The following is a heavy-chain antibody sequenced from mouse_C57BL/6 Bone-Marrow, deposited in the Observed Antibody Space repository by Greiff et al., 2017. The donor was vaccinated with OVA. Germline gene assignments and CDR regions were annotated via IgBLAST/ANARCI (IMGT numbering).Heavy chain of an antibody. D-gene: IGHD2-5*01. CDR2: IYPGSGNT. CDR3: ASNSNYGFAY. Sequence: QVQLKESGAELVRPGASVKLSCKASGYTFTDYYINWVKQRPGQGLEWIARIYPGSGNTYYNEKFKGKATLTAEKSSSPAYMQLSSLTSEDSAVYFCASNSNYGFAYWGQGTLVTVSA. CDR1: GYTFTDYY. J-gene: IGHJ3*01. V-gene: IGHV1-76*01.